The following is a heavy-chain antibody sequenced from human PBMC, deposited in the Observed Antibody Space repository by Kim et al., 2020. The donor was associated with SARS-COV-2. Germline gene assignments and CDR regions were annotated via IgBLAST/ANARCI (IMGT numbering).Heavy chain of an antibody. D-gene: IGHD3-9*01. CDR1: GGSISSYY. Sequence: SETLSLTCTVSGGSISSYYWSWIRQPPGKGLEWIGYIYYSGSTNYNPSLKSRVTISVDTSKNQFSLKLSSVTAADTAVYYCARLDYDILTGYYSYFDYWGQGTLVTVSS. J-gene: IGHJ4*02. CDR2: IYYSGST. CDR3: ARLDYDILTGYYSYFDY. V-gene: IGHV4-59*08.